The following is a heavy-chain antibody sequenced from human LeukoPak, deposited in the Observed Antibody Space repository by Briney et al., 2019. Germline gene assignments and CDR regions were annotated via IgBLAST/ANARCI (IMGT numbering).Heavy chain of an antibody. Sequence: SETLSLTCAVYDGSFSGYYWIWIRQPPGKGLEWMGEINHGGSTNYNPSIKSRVTISVDTSKNQFSLKLSSVTAADTAVYYCARGKARYSSSWYGLYFDYWGQGTLVTVSS. CDR2: INHGGST. D-gene: IGHD6-13*01. CDR1: DGSFSGYY. V-gene: IGHV4-34*01. CDR3: ARGKARYSSSWYGLYFDY. J-gene: IGHJ4*02.